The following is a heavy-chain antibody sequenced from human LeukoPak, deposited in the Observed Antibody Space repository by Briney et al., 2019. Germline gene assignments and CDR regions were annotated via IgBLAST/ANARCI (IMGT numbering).Heavy chain of an antibody. V-gene: IGHV4-38-2*02. Sequence: SETLSLTCDVYGYSISGGYYWGWIRQPPGKGLEWIGSLHHSETTYYSPSLKSRITISLDTSKNQFSLSLTSVTAADTAMYYCARDSSGLPRGAFDVWGQGTMLIVSS. J-gene: IGHJ3*01. D-gene: IGHD6-19*01. CDR3: ARDSSGLPRGAFDV. CDR2: LHHSETT. CDR1: GYSISGGYY.